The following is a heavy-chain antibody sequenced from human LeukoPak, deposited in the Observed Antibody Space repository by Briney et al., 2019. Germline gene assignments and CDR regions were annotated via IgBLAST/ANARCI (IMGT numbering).Heavy chain of an antibody. D-gene: IGHD3-16*01. CDR3: TTRACHAGGCSSSFYYYYGLHF. V-gene: IGHV1-69*13. Sequence: CSVKVSCKASGNSIGNYAVSWVRQAPGQGFEWMGGIIPIFGTADYAQKFQGRVTITADQSTSTTYMALSSLKSEDTATYYCTTRACHAGGCSSSFYYYYGLHFWGQGTTVSVSS. CDR1: GNSIGNYA. J-gene: IGHJ6*02. CDR2: IIPIFGTA.